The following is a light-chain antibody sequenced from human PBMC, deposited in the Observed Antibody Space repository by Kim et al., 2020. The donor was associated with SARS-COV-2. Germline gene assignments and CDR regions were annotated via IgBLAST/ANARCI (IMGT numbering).Light chain of an antibody. Sequence: DIQMTQSPSSLSASVGDRVTISCRASQDISNSLAWYQQKPGKVPKLLIYAASTLQSGVPSRFSGSGSGTDFTLTISSLQPEDVATYYCQKYDSAPQTFGGGTKVDIK. J-gene: IGKJ4*01. CDR1: QDISNS. CDR3: QKYDSAPQT. V-gene: IGKV1-27*01. CDR2: AAS.